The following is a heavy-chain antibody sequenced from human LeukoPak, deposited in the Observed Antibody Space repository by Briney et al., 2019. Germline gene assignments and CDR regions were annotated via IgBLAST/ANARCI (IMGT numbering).Heavy chain of an antibody. V-gene: IGHV1-2*02. CDR2: INPNSGGT. CDR1: GYTFTGYY. J-gene: IGHJ4*02. CDR3: ARGLVAAAGGVFDY. Sequence: GASVKVSCEASGYTFTGYYMHWVRQAPGQGLEWMGWINPNSGGTNYAQKFQGRVTITRDTSISTAYMELSRLRADDTAVYYCARGLVAAAGGVFDYWGQGTLVTVSS. D-gene: IGHD6-13*01.